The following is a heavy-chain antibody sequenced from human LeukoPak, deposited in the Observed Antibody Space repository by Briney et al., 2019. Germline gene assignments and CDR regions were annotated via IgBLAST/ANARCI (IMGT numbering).Heavy chain of an antibody. Sequence: SETLSLTCTVSGASISSYYWSWIGQPPGKGLEWIGYIHYSGSTNYNPSLKSRVTISIDTSKNQFSLKLSSVTAADTAVYYCARGGYSGTYAFDYWGQGTLVTVSS. CDR1: GASISSYY. CDR3: ARGGYSGTYAFDY. J-gene: IGHJ4*02. D-gene: IGHD1-26*01. CDR2: IHYSGST. V-gene: IGHV4-59*01.